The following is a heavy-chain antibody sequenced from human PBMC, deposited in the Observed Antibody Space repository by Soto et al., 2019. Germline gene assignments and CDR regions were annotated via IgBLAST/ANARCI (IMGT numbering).Heavy chain of an antibody. J-gene: IGHJ3*02. Sequence: PSETLSLTCTVSGGSISSYYWSWIRQPAGKGLEWIGRIYTSGSTNYNPSLKSRVTMSVDTSKNQFSLKLSSVTAADTAVYYCARDCSSTSCHHAFDIWGQGTMVTVSS. D-gene: IGHD2-2*01. CDR1: GGSISSYY. CDR3: ARDCSSTSCHHAFDI. V-gene: IGHV4-4*07. CDR2: IYTSGST.